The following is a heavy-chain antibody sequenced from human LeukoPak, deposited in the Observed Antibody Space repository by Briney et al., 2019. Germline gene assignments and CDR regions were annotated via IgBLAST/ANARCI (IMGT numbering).Heavy chain of an antibody. Sequence: GGSLRLSCAASGFTFDDYAMHWVRQTPGKGLEWVSGINWNSDKIAYAGSVKGRFTISRDNANKSLYLQMNGLRTEDTALYYCAKDMRKKSDYPSFDSWGQGTQVTVSS. CDR3: AKDMRKKSDYPSFDS. V-gene: IGHV3-9*01. CDR2: INWNSDKI. D-gene: IGHD4-17*01. J-gene: IGHJ4*02. CDR1: GFTFDDYA.